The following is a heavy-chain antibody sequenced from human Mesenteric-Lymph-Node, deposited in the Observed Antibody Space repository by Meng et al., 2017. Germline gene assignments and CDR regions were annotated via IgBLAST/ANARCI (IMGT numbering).Heavy chain of an antibody. CDR1: GGPNSRNDW. J-gene: IGHJ4*02. CDR3: ASGRKYCSSTSCYGQFDY. D-gene: IGHD2-2*01. CDR2: IYHSGST. Sequence: VHRRGAGLDLANPPRTLSHPTSFSGGPNSRNDWWSWVRQPPGKGLEWIGEIYHSGSTNYNPSLKSRVTISVDKSKNQFSLKLSSVTAADTAVYYCASGRKYCSSTSCYGQFDYWGQGTLVTVSS. V-gene: IGHV4-4*03.